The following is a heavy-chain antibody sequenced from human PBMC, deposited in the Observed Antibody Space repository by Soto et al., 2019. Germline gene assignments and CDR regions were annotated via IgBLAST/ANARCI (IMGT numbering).Heavy chain of an antibody. J-gene: IGHJ4*02. CDR2: IRSKAYGGTT. Sequence: GGSLRLSCTASGFTFGDYAMSWFRQAPGKGLEWVGFIRSKAYGGTTEYAATVKGRFTISRDDSKSIAYLQMNSLKTEDTAVYYCTRGEGYSSSSKYYFDYWGQGTLVTVSS. D-gene: IGHD6-13*01. CDR1: GFTFGDYA. V-gene: IGHV3-49*03. CDR3: TRGEGYSSSSKYYFDY.